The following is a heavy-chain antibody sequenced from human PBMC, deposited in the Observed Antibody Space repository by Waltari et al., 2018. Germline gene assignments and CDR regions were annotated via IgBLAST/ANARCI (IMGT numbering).Heavy chain of an antibody. CDR2: FVYNANT. CDR3: ARPGRVGGGSLMALDY. V-gene: IGHV4-39*02. J-gene: IGHJ4*02. CDR1: GDSISSTSYY. D-gene: IGHD2-15*01. Sequence: QLHLQESGPGLVKPSETLYLTCSVSGDSISSTSYYCGWIRQPPGTGLEWIGNFVYNANTYYNPSLKSRVSISVDTSKNHFSLQLMSVTAADTAIYYCARPGRVGGGSLMALDYWGQGTLVTVSS.